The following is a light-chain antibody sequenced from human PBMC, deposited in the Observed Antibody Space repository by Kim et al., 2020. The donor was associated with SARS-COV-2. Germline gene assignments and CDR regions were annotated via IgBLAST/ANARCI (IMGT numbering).Light chain of an antibody. V-gene: IGKV1-9*01. CDR2: AAS. J-gene: IGKJ2*01. Sequence: IQLTQSPSSLSASVGDRVTITCRASQGISSYLAWYQQKPGKAPKLLIYAASTLQSGVPSRFSGSGSGTDFTLTISSLQPKDFATYYCQQLNSYPYTFGQGTKLEI. CDR1: QGISSY. CDR3: QQLNSYPYT.